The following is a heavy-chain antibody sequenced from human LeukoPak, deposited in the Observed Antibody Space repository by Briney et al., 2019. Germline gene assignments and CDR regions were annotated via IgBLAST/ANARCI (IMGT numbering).Heavy chain of an antibody. J-gene: IGHJ3*02. CDR1: GDSIISSSYC. V-gene: IGHV4-61*02. D-gene: IGHD3-16*01. Sequence: PSETLSLTCSVSGDSIISSSYCWGWIRQPAGKGLEWIGRIYTSGSTNYNPSLKSRVTISVDRSKNQFSLKLSSVTAADTAVYYCARAGEHDAFDIWGQGTMVTASS. CDR2: IYTSGST. CDR3: ARAGEHDAFDI.